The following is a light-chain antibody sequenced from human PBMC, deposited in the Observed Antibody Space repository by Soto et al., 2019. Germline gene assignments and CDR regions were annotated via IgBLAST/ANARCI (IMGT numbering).Light chain of an antibody. V-gene: IGKV3-11*01. CDR1: QYINTR. J-gene: IGKJ3*01. CDR3: QQRRDWPPT. Sequence: EIVLTQSPATLSSFPGDRVTLSCRASQYINTRLAWYQHRPGQAPRLLIYQTSIRAAGIPARFSGSGSGTDFTLTISSLEPEDFAVYYCQQRRDWPPTFGPGTKVDI. CDR2: QTS.